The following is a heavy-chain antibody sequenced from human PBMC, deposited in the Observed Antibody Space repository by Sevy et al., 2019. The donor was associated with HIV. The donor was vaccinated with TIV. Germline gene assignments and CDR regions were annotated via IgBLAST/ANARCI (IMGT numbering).Heavy chain of an antibody. CDR3: AKDPYYYDSNGYESLGYYFDY. J-gene: IGHJ4*02. CDR2: ISYDGSNK. Sequence: GGSLRLSCAASGFTFIYYGMHWVRQAPGKGLEWVAFISYDGSNKFYADSVKGRFTISRDSSKNTLYLQMNSLRAEDTAVYFCAKDPYYYDSNGYESLGYYFDYWGQGTLVTVSS. D-gene: IGHD3-22*01. V-gene: IGHV3-30*02. CDR1: GFTFIYYG.